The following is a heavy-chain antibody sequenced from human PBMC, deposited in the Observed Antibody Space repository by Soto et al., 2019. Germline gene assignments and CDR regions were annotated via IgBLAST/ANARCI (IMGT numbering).Heavy chain of an antibody. CDR3: ASNINYYYRIAVY. CDR2: ISSSSSYI. CDR1: GFTFCSSS. V-gene: IGHV3-21*01. Sequence: HCGSLKIGSAACGFTFCSSSMNFVLQDPWKGLEWVSSISSSSSYIYFADSVKGRFTISRDNAKNSLYLQMNSLRDEETAVYYWASNINYYYRIAVYWRQSSLDTV. J-gene: IGHJ1*01. D-gene: IGHD3-22*01.